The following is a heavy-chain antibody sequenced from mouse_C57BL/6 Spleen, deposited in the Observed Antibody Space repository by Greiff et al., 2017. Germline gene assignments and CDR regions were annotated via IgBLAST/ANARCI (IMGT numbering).Heavy chain of an antibody. CDR2: ISSGGDYI. CDR1: GFTFSSYA. D-gene: IGHD1-1*02. Sequence: EVKLMESGEGLVKPGGSLKLSCAASGFTFSSYAMSWVRQTPEKRLEWVAYISSGGDYIYYADTVKGRFTISRDNARNTLYLQMSSLKSEDTAMYYCTREGSTISDYWGQGTTLTVSS. CDR3: TREGSTISDY. V-gene: IGHV5-9-1*02. J-gene: IGHJ2*01.